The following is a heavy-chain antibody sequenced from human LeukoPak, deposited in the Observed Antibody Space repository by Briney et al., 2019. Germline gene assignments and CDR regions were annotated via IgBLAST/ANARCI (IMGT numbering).Heavy chain of an antibody. D-gene: IGHD6-13*01. CDR2: IYYSGST. CDR3: ARGRIGIAAAGTLSWFDP. CDR1: GGSISSYY. V-gene: IGHV4-59*12. J-gene: IGHJ5*02. Sequence: SETLSLTCTVSGGSISSYYWSWIRQPPGKGLEWIGYIYYSGSTNYNPSLKSRVTISVDTSKNQFSLKLSSVTAADTAVYYCARGRIGIAAAGTLSWFDPWGQGTLVTVSS.